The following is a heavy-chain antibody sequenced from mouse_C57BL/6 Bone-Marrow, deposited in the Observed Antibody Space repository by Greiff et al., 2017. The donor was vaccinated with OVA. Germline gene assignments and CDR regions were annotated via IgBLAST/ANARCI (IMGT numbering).Heavy chain of an antibody. CDR1: GFNIKDDY. CDR3: TTKGYGSYFDY. J-gene: IGHJ2*01. CDR2: IDPENGDT. D-gene: IGHD1-1*01. V-gene: IGHV14-4*01. Sequence: EVKLMESGAELVRPGASVKLSCTASGFNIKDDYMHWVKQRPEQGLEWIGWIDPENGDTEYASKFQGKATITADTSSNTAYLQLSSLTSEDTAVYYCTTKGYGSYFDYWGQGTTLTVSS.